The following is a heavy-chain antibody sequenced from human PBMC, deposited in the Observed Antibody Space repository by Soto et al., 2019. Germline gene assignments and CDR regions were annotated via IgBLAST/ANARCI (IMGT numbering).Heavy chain of an antibody. CDR1: GFTFSSYS. Sequence: GGSLRLSCAASGFTFSSYSMNWVRQAPGKGLEWVSYISSSSSTIYYADSVKGRFTISRDNAKNSLYLQMNSLRDEDTAVYYCASESQSDRGSYDYWGQGTLVTVSS. D-gene: IGHD1-26*01. CDR2: ISSSSSTI. J-gene: IGHJ4*02. V-gene: IGHV3-48*02. CDR3: ASESQSDRGSYDY.